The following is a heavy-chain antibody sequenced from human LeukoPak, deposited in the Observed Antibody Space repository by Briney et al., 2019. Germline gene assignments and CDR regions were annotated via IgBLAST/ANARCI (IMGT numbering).Heavy chain of an antibody. J-gene: IGHJ4*02. Sequence: GGSLRLSCAASGFTFSSYWMSWVRQAPGKGLEWVANIKEDGREKYYVDSVKGRLTISRDSAKNLLYLQVNSLRAEDTAVYYCARVGGWLQVYFDYWGQGTLVTVSS. CDR3: ARVGGWLQVYFDY. CDR2: IKEDGREK. D-gene: IGHD6-19*01. V-gene: IGHV3-7*03. CDR1: GFTFSSYW.